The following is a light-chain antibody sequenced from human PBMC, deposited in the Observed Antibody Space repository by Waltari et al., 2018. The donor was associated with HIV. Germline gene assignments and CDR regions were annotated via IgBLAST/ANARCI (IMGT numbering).Light chain of an antibody. Sequence: QTVVTHEPSFSVSPVGTVPLPCGLSFHSVSPSSYPTCYQQTPGQPPRTLVYSTNTRSSGVPDRFSGSILGNKAALTITGAQADDECDYYCVLYMGSGIWVFGGGTKLTVL. J-gene: IGLJ3*02. V-gene: IGLV8-61*01. CDR2: STN. CDR1: FHSVSPSSY. CDR3: VLYMGSGIWV.